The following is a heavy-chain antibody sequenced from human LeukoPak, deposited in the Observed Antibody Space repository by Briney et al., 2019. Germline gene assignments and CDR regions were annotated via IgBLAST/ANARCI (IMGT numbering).Heavy chain of an antibody. D-gene: IGHD1-26*01. J-gene: IGHJ4*02. V-gene: IGHV3-7*01. CDR2: INRDGTER. CDR1: GFTFSGFW. Sequence: GGSLRLSCAVSGFTFSGFWMSWVRQAPGKGLEWVANINRDGTERYYVDSVKGRFTISRDNAKSSLYLQMNSLRVEDTAVYYCARDQVGPEDWGQGTLVTVSS. CDR3: ARDQVGPED.